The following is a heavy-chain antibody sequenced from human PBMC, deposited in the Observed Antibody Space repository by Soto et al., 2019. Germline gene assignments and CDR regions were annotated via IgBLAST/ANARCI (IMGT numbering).Heavy chain of an antibody. CDR3: ARDPITIFGVVPYGMEV. Sequence: ASVKVSCKASGYTFTSYGISWVRQAPGQGLEWMGWISAYNGNTNYAQKLQGRVTMTTDTSTSTAYMELRSLRSDDTAVYYCARDPITIFGVVPYGMEVWGQGTTVTVSS. J-gene: IGHJ6*02. CDR2: ISAYNGNT. V-gene: IGHV1-18*01. CDR1: GYTFTSYG. D-gene: IGHD3-3*01.